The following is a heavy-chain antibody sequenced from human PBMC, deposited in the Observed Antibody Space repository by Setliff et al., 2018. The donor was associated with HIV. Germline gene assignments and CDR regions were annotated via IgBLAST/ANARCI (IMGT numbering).Heavy chain of an antibody. CDR1: GFTFTTYW. Sequence: PGGSLRLSCAASGFTFTTYWMSWVRQSPGKGLEWVANINQNGSEKYYVDSVKGRFTISRDNAKNSLYLQMNNLRAEDTAIYYCAGSRGYFVQADWGQGTLVTVSS. CDR3: AGSRGYFVQAD. D-gene: IGHD3-22*01. CDR2: INQNGSEK. V-gene: IGHV3-7*01. J-gene: IGHJ4*02.